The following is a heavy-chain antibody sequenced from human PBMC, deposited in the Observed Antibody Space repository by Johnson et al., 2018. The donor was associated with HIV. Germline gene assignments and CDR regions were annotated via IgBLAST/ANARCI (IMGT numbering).Heavy chain of an antibody. V-gene: IGHV3-30*18. CDR3: AKARVRYSSDVDALDI. J-gene: IGHJ3*02. Sequence: QVQLVESGGGLVQPGGSLRLSCAASGFTFSSYGMHWVRQAPGKGLEWVADISHDESYKYYADSVKGRFTISRDKNMLYLQMNSLRAEDTAFYYCAKARVRYSSDVDALDIWGQGTMVTVSS. CDR1: GFTFSSYG. D-gene: IGHD6-19*01. CDR2: ISHDESYK.